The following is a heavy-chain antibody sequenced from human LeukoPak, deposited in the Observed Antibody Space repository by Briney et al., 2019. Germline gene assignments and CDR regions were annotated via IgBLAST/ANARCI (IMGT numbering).Heavy chain of an antibody. V-gene: IGHV4-4*07. CDR1: GGSISSYY. J-gene: IGHJ4*02. D-gene: IGHD1-26*01. CDR3: ARENSGSYREFDY. Sequence: SETLSLTCTVSGGSISSYYWSWIRQPAGKGLEWIGRIYTSGSTNYNASLKSRVSMSINTSKNQFSLKLSSVTAADTAVFYCARENSGSYREFDYWGQGTLVTVSS. CDR2: IYTSGST.